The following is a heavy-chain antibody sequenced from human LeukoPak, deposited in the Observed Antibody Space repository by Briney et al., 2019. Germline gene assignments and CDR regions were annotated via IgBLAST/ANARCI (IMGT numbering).Heavy chain of an antibody. CDR2: ISSSGRTM. J-gene: IGHJ6*04. CDR1: GFTFSSYE. CDR3: AREATRISPALGV. V-gene: IGHV3-48*03. Sequence: GGSLRLSCAASGFTFSSYEMNWVRQAPGKGLEWVSYISSSGRTMYYADSVKGRFTISRDNAKNSLYLQMNSLRAEDTAVYYCAREATRISPALGVWGKGTTVTTSS. D-gene: IGHD2-15*01.